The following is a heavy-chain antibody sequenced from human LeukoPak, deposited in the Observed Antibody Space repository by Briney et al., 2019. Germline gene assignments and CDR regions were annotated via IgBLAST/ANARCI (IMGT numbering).Heavy chain of an antibody. CDR2: IYYSGST. CDR3: ARRRQGAAPLH. D-gene: IGHD2-15*01. CDR1: GGSISSSSYY. V-gene: IGHV4-39*07. Sequence: SETLSLTCTVSGGSISSSSYYWGWIRQPPGKGLEWIGSIYYSGSTYYNPSLKSRVTISVDTSKNQFSLKLSSVTAADTAVYYCARRRQGAAPLHWGQGTLVTVSS. J-gene: IGHJ4*02.